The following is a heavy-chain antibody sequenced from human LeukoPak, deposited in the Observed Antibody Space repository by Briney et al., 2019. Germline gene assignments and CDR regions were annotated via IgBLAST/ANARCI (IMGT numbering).Heavy chain of an antibody. CDR2: INPNSGGT. J-gene: IGHJ1*01. Sequence: ASVKVSCKASGYTSTDYYINWVRQAPGQGLKWMGWINPNSGGTNYAQKLQGRVTMTRDMSISTAYMELGRLRSDDTAVYYCARESYDYVWGSQPPEYFQHWGQGTLVTVSS. CDR1: GYTSTDYY. CDR3: ARESYDYVWGSQPPEYFQH. D-gene: IGHD3-16*01. V-gene: IGHV1-2*02.